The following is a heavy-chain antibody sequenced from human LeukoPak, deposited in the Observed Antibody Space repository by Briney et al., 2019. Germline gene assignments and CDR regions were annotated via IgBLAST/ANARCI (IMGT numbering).Heavy chain of an antibody. D-gene: IGHD3-22*01. Sequence: GASVKVSCKASGYTFTSYDINWVRQATGQGLEWMGWMNPNSGNTGYAQKFQGRVTITRNTSISTAYMELNSLRAEDTAVYYCARDLYRIVVVPHYFDYWGQGTLVTVSS. J-gene: IGHJ4*02. CDR3: ARDLYRIVVVPHYFDY. CDR1: GYTFTSYD. CDR2: MNPNSGNT. V-gene: IGHV1-8*03.